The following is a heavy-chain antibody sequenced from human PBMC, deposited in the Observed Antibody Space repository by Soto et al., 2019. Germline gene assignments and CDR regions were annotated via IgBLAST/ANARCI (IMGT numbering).Heavy chain of an antibody. CDR3: ARVDRCGSGSPASYYYSGLDV. J-gene: IGHJ6*02. D-gene: IGHD3-10*01. V-gene: IGHV3-23*01. CDR2: VGAGGDMT. Sequence: DVQLLESGGDLVQPGGSLRLSCAASRFTFSSYAMSWVRQAPGKGLEWVSSVGAGGDMTYYSDSVKGRFTISRDNSNNARFLQMNSLRAEDTALYYCARVDRCGSGSPASYYYSGLDVWGQGTTVTVSS. CDR1: RFTFSSYA.